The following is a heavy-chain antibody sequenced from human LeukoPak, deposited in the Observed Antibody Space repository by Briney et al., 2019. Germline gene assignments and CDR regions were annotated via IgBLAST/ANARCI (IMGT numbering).Heavy chain of an antibody. V-gene: IGHV4-59*08. CDR1: GDSISSYY. CDR3: VRHKGDGYKS. J-gene: IGHJ4*02. D-gene: IGHD5-24*01. CDR2: IYYSGST. Sequence: SGTLSLTCTVSGDSISSYYWSWIRQPPGKGLEWIGSIYYSGSTNYNPSLKSRVTISVDTSTNQFSLKLSSVTAADTAVYYCVRHKGDGYKSWGQGTLVTVSS.